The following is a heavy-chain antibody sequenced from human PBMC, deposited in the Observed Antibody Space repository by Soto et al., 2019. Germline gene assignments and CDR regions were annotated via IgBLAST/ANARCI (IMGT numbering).Heavy chain of an antibody. Sequence: GGSLRLSCASSGFSFITYLMSWVRQAPGKGLEWVANIKQGGNEKFYVDSVKGRFTISRDNDKKSLYLQMDSLRVEDTAVYYCVGALTYEVPYYYYGMDVWGQGTTVTVSS. J-gene: IGHJ6*02. D-gene: IGHD3-16*01. CDR1: GFSFITYL. CDR2: IKQGGNEK. CDR3: VGALTYEVPYYYYGMDV. V-gene: IGHV3-7*01.